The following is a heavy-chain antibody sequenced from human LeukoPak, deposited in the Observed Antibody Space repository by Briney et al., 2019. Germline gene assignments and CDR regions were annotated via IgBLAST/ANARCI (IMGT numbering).Heavy chain of an antibody. CDR3: ARVPLRRQYNWFDP. V-gene: IGHV4-34*01. Sequence: SETLSLTCAVYGGSLSGYYCSGIRQPPGNGLHCIGEINHSGSTNYNPSLKSRVTISVDTSKNQFSLKLSSVTAADTAVYYCARVPLRRQYNWFDPWGQGTLVTVSS. D-gene: IGHD5-24*01. J-gene: IGHJ5*02. CDR2: INHSGST. CDR1: GGSLSGYY.